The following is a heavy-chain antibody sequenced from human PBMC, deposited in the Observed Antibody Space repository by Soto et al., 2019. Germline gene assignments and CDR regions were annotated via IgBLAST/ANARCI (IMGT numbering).Heavy chain of an antibody. J-gene: IGHJ4*02. D-gene: IGHD3-10*01. CDR1: GFTFSINA. CDR3: ARSLRGVIIDFDY. Sequence: EVQLLESGGGLVQPGGSLRLSCAASGFTFSINAMSWVRQAPGKGLEWVSAISGSGGSTYYVESVKGRFTISRDNSKSTLYLQMNNLRAEDTALYYCARSLRGVIIDFDYWGQGTLVTVSS. V-gene: IGHV3-23*01. CDR2: ISGSGGST.